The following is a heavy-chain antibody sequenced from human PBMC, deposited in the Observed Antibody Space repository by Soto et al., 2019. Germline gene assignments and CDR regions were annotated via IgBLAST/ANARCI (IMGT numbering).Heavy chain of an antibody. CDR3: AESGYSYGYFDH. D-gene: IGHD5-18*01. J-gene: IGHJ4*02. CDR1: GFTFSSYA. CDR2: ISGSGGST. V-gene: IGHV3-23*01. Sequence: PGGSLRLSCAASGFTFSSYAMSWVRQAPGKGLEWVSAISGSGGSTYYADSVKGRFTISRDNSKNTLYLQMNSLRAEDTAVYYCAESGYSYGYFDHWGQGTLVTVSS.